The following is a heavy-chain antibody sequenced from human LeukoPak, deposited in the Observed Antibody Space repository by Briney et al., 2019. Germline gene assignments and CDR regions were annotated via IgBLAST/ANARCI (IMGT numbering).Heavy chain of an antibody. CDR3: ARERGSDRYGSGSWIYYYYMDV. Sequence: SETLSLTCTVSGGSISSYYWGWIRQPPGKGLEWIGYIYYSGSTNYNPSLKSRVTISVDTSKNQFSLKLSSVTAADTAVYYCARERGSDRYGSGSWIYYYYMDVWGKGTTVTVSS. D-gene: IGHD3-10*01. J-gene: IGHJ6*03. CDR2: IYYSGST. CDR1: GGSISSYY. V-gene: IGHV4-59*01.